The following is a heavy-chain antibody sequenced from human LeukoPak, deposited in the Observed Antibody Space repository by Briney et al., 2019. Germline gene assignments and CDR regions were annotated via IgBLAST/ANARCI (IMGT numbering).Heavy chain of an antibody. CDR3: ARRLIFGVVNYYYGMDV. J-gene: IGHJ6*02. CDR2: INHSGST. CDR1: GGSFSGYY. D-gene: IGHD3-3*01. V-gene: IGHV4-34*01. Sequence: PSETLSLTCAVYGGSFSGYYWSWIRQPPGKGLEWIGEINHSGSTNYNPFLKSRVTISVDTSKNQFSLKLSSVTAADTAVYYCARRLIFGVVNYYYGMDVWGQGTTVTVSS.